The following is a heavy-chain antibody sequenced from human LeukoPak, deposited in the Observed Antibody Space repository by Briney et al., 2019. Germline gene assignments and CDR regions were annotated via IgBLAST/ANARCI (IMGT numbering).Heavy chain of an antibody. CDR1: GFIVSSNY. CDR2: IYTDGST. Sequence: GGSLRLSCAASGFIVSSNYMNWVRQAPGKGLEWVSVIYTDGSTYYADSVKGRFTISRDISRNTVHLQVNSLRAGDMAVYYCARDPHGYNSYFDYWGQGTLVTVSS. V-gene: IGHV3-53*01. J-gene: IGHJ4*02. CDR3: ARDPHGYNSYFDY. D-gene: IGHD5-24*01.